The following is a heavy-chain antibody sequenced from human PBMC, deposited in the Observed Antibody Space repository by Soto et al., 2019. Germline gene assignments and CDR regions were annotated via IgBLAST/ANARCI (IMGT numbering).Heavy chain of an antibody. CDR1: GYTFTSYG. D-gene: IGHD3-10*01. V-gene: IGHV1-18*01. CDR2: ISAYNGNT. CDR3: ARDKGDGSGSYYGY. Sequence: ASLKVSCKASGYTFTSYGISWVRQAPGQGLEWMGWISAYNGNTNYAQKLQGRVTMTTDTSTSTAYMELRSLRSDDTAVYYCARDKGDGSGSYYGYWGQGTLVTVSS. J-gene: IGHJ4*02.